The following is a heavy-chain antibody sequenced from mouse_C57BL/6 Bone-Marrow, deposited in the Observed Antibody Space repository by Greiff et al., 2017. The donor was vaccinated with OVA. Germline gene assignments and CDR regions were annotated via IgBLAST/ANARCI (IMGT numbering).Heavy chain of an antibody. D-gene: IGHD1-1*01. J-gene: IGHJ4*01. V-gene: IGHV5-9*01. CDR2: ISGGGGNT. CDR1: GFTFSSYT. CDR3: ARHADYGSKHYYAMDY. Sequence: EVKLEESGGGLVKPGGSLKLSCAASGFTFSSYTMSWVRQTPEKRLEWVATISGGGGNTYYPDSVKGRFTISRDNAKNTLYLQMSSLRSEDTALYYCARHADYGSKHYYAMDYWGQGTSVTVSS.